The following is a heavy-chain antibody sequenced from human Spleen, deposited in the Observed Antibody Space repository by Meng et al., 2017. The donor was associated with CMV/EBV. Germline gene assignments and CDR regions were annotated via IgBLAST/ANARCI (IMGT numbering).Heavy chain of an antibody. J-gene: IGHJ4*02. V-gene: IGHV3-48*03. D-gene: IGHD2-15*01. CDR1: GFTFDIYA. Sequence: GESLKISCAASGFTFDIYAMSWVRQAPGKGLEWVSYISSSGDTIYYADSVKGRFTISRDNAKNSLYLQMNSLRAEDTAVYYCARVVEVAVVKGPELGHFDYWGQGTLVTVSS. CDR3: ARVVEVAVVKGPELGHFDY. CDR2: ISSSGDTI.